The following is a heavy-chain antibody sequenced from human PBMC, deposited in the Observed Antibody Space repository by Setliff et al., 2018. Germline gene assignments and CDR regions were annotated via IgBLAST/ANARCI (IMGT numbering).Heavy chain of an antibody. J-gene: IGHJ4*02. CDR1: GGSISSGGYY. CDR3: ATDSSDYDFWSGYSRPFGY. D-gene: IGHD3-3*01. CDR2: IYHSGST. V-gene: IGHV4-39*07. Sequence: SETLSLTCTVSGGSISSGGYYWSWIRQHPGKGLEWIGSIYHSGSTYYNPSLKSRVTISVDTSKNQFSLKLSSVTAADTAVYYCATDSSDYDFWSGYSRPFGYWGQGTLVTVSS.